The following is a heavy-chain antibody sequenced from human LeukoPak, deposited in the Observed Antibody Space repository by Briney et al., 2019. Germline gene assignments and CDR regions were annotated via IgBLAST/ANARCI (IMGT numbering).Heavy chain of an antibody. CDR1: GFTFSSYW. Sequence: GGSLRLSCAASGFTFSSYWMSWVRQAPGKGLEWVANIKQDGSEKYYVDSVKGRFTISRDNAKNSLYLQMNSLRAEDTAVYYCARDIRHVKRTAAGNWFDPWGQGTLVTVSS. CDR2: IKQDGSEK. D-gene: IGHD6-13*01. V-gene: IGHV3-7*01. CDR3: ARDIRHVKRTAAGNWFDP. J-gene: IGHJ5*02.